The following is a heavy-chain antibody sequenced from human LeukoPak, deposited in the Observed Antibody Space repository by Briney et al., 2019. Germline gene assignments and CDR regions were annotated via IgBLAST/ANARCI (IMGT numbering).Heavy chain of an antibody. CDR3: ARGVAGYGPYDY. CDR1: GDSPSTYY. Sequence: PETLSLTCTVSGDSPSTYYWSWIRQPPRNGLEWIGYMYYSGITNYNPSPKSRVTISLDTHKNQFSLRLNSVTAADTAVYYCARGVAGYGPYDYWGQGTLVTVSS. CDR2: MYYSGIT. J-gene: IGHJ4*02. V-gene: IGHV4-59*01. D-gene: IGHD5-12*01.